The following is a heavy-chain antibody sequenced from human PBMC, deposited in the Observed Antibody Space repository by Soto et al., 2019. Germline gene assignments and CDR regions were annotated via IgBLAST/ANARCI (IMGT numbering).Heavy chain of an antibody. CDR3: ARESYGDFAFDY. Sequence: SETLPLTCTVSGGSISSYYWSWIRQPPGKGLEWIGYIYYSGSTNYNPSLKSRVTISVDTSKNQFSLKLSSVTAADTAVYYCARESYGDFAFDYWGQGTLVTVSS. D-gene: IGHD4-17*01. V-gene: IGHV4-59*01. J-gene: IGHJ4*02. CDR1: GGSISSYY. CDR2: IYYSGST.